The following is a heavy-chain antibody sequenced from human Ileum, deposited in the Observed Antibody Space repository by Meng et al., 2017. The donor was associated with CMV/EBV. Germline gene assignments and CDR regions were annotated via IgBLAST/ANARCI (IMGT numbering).Heavy chain of an antibody. Sequence: SPFTSSSVHWLRQAPRQGLEWMGTISPSVASTSYAQKAQKFQARVTMTRDTSASTVYMEVSSLRFEDTAVYYCARSRTQGSGSSSYWGQGTLVTVSS. CDR3: ARSRTQGSGSSSY. V-gene: IGHV1-46*01. CDR1: SPFTSSS. D-gene: IGHD3-10*01. J-gene: IGHJ4*02. CDR2: ISPSVAST.